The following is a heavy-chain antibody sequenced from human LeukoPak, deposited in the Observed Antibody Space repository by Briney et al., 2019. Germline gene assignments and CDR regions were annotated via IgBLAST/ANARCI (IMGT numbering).Heavy chain of an antibody. D-gene: IGHD1-26*01. Sequence: GGSLRLSCAASGFTVSSNYMSWVRQAPGKGLEWVSVLHSGGSIYYADSVKGRFTISRDNSKNTLYLQMNSLRAEDTAVYYCARGLYTSSSYNWFDPWGQGTLVTVSS. J-gene: IGHJ5*02. CDR2: LHSGGSI. V-gene: IGHV3-53*01. CDR1: GFTVSSNY. CDR3: ARGLYTSSSYNWFDP.